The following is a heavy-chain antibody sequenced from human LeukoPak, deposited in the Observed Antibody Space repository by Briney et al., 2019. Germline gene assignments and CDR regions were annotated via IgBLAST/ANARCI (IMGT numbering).Heavy chain of an antibody. V-gene: IGHV3-20*04. D-gene: IGHD6-19*01. CDR2: INWNGGST. CDR1: GFTFSSYA. J-gene: IGHJ6*02. CDR3: ARDLALEQWLACMDV. Sequence: PGGSLRLSCAASGFTFSSYAMSWVRQAPGKGLEWVSGINWNGGSTGYADSVKGRFTISRDNAKNSLYLQMNSLRAEDTALYYCARDLALEQWLACMDVWGQGTTVTVSS.